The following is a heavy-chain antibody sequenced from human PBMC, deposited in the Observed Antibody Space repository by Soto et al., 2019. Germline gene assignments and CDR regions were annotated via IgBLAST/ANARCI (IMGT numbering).Heavy chain of an antibody. J-gene: IGHJ4*02. CDR2: ITGTGDSGGDT. D-gene: IGHD1-7*01. CDR1: GFTFSNYA. Sequence: PGESLKISCAASGFTFSNYAMSWVRQAPGKGLEWVSTITGTGDSGGDTYYADSVKGRFTISRDNSKNTLYLQMNSLRAEDTAVYYCAKRRLELLDYWGQGTLVTVSS. CDR3: AKRRLELLDY. V-gene: IGHV3-23*01.